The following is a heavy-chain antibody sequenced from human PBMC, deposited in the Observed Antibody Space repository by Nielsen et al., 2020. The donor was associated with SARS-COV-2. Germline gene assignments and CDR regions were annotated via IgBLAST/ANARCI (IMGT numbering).Heavy chain of an antibody. Sequence: WVRQAPGQRLEWMGWSNAGNGNTKYSQEFQGRVTITRDTSASTAYMELSSLRSEDTAVYYCARGSLTIFGVVQSPGAFDIWGQGTMVTVSS. D-gene: IGHD3-3*01. CDR3: ARGSLTIFGVVQSPGAFDI. V-gene: IGHV1-3*02. CDR2: SNAGNGNT. J-gene: IGHJ3*02.